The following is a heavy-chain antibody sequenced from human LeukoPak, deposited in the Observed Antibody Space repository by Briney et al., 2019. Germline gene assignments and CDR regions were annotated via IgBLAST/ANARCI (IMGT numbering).Heavy chain of an antibody. CDR3: ARDQYSGSLDY. CDR2: FYSTGST. J-gene: IGHJ4*02. D-gene: IGHD1-26*01. CDR1: GGSISSYY. V-gene: IGHV4-4*07. Sequence: PSETLSLTCSFSGGSISSYYWSWIRQPAGKGLEWIGRFYSTGSTNYNPSLKSRVTMSVDTSKNQFSLKLSSVTAADTAVYYCARDQYSGSLDYWGQGTLVTVSS.